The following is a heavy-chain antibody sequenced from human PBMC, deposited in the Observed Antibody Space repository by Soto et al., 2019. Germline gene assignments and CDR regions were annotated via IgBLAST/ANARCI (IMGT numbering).Heavy chain of an antibody. CDR1: GGTFSSYA. Sequence: GASVKVSCKASGGTFSSYAISWVRQAPGQGLEWMGGIIPIFGTANYAQKFQGRVTITADESTSTAYMELSSLRSEDTAVYYCARVGAYYYDSSGYRPFDYWGQGTLVTVS. J-gene: IGHJ4*02. D-gene: IGHD3-22*01. CDR3: ARVGAYYYDSSGYRPFDY. V-gene: IGHV1-69*13. CDR2: IIPIFGTA.